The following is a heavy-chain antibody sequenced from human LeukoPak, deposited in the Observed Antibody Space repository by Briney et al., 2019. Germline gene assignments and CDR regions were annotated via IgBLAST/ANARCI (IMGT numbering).Heavy chain of an antibody. CDR3: ATYRQVLLPFES. J-gene: IGHJ4*02. D-gene: IGHD2-8*02. CDR1: GGSISSSN. V-gene: IGHV3-23*01. Sequence: QPSETLSLTCAVSGGSISSSNWWSWVRQPPGKGLEWVSSIFPSGGEIHYADSVRGRFTISRDNSKSTLSLQMNSLRAEDTAIYYCATYRQVLLPFESWGQGTLVTVSS. CDR2: IFPSGGEI.